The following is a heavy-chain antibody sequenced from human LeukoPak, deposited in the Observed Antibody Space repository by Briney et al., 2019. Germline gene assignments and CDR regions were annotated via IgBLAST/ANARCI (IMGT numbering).Heavy chain of an antibody. CDR1: GSTFSSYG. CDR3: AKDYYDSSGYYYFTY. Sequence: GGSLRLSCAASGSTFSSYGMHWVRQAPGKGLEWVAVISYDGSNKYYADSVKGRFTISRDNSKNTLYLQMNSLRAEDTAVYYCAKDYYDSSGYYYFTYWGQGTLVTVSS. V-gene: IGHV3-30*18. J-gene: IGHJ4*02. D-gene: IGHD3-22*01. CDR2: ISYDGSNK.